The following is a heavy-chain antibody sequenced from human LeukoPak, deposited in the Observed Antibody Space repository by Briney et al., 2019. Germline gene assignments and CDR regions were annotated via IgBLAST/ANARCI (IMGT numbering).Heavy chain of an antibody. V-gene: IGHV1-2*04. CDR1: GYTFTDYY. Sequence: ASVKVSCKASGYTFTDYYMHWVRQAPGQGLEWMGWINPKSGDTKYAQESQGWVTMTRDTSISTAYIELSRSRSDDTAMYYCARGSPVAAAGTAYFHHWGQGTLVTVSS. CDR2: INPKSGDT. CDR3: ARGSPVAAAGTAYFHH. J-gene: IGHJ1*01. D-gene: IGHD6-13*01.